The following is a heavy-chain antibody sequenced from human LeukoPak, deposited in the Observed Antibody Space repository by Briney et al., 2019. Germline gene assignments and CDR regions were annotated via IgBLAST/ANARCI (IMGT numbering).Heavy chain of an antibody. D-gene: IGHD3-3*01. Sequence: GASLRLSCAASGFTFRSYAMIWVRQAPGKGLEWVSAISGSGGSTYYADSVKGRFTISRDNSKNTLYLQMNSLRAEDTAVYYCAKDQLTTEYYYGMDAWGQGTTVTVPS. CDR3: AKDQLTTEYYYGMDA. CDR2: ISGSGGST. CDR1: GFTFRSYA. V-gene: IGHV3-23*01. J-gene: IGHJ6*02.